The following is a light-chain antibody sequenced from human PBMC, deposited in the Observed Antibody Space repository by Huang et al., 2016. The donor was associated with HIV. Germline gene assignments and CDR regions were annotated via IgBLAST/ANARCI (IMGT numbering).Light chain of an antibody. CDR3: QQYANLPLT. CDR2: DAS. J-gene: IGKJ4*01. V-gene: IGKV1-33*01. CDR1: QDINIY. Sequence: DIQLTQSPSSLSASVGDRVTITCQASQDINIYLNWYQQKPGKAPKRLIYDASNLETGVPLRFSGSGSGTDFTFNISTLQSEDIATYFCQQYANLPLTFGGGTTIEIK.